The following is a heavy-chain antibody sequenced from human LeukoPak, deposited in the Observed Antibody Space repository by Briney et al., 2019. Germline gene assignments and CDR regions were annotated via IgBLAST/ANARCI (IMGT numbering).Heavy chain of an antibody. J-gene: IGHJ4*02. CDR3: ARDKVVGATFFDY. Sequence: GGSLRLSCAASGFTFSSYSMNWVRQAPGKGLEWVSSISSSSSYIYYADSVKGRFTISRDNAKNSLYLQMNSLRDEDTAVYYCARDKVVGATFFDYWSQGTLVTVSS. CDR2: ISSSSSYI. V-gene: IGHV3-21*01. D-gene: IGHD1-26*01. CDR1: GFTFSSYS.